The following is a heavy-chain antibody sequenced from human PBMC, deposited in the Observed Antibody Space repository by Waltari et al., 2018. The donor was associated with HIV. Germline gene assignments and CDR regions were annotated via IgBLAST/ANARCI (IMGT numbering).Heavy chain of an antibody. V-gene: IGHV3-48*01. CDR3: ARDRGYSSTHYGMDV. CDR2: ISSSSSTI. Sequence: EVQLVESGGGLVQPGGSLGLSCSDSGFSFSSYSMNWVRQAPGKGLEWVSYISSSSSTIYYADSVKGRFTISRDNAKNSLYLQMNSLRAEDTAVYYCARDRGYSSTHYGMDVWGQGTTVTVSS. CDR1: GFSFSSYS. D-gene: IGHD6-13*01. J-gene: IGHJ6*02.